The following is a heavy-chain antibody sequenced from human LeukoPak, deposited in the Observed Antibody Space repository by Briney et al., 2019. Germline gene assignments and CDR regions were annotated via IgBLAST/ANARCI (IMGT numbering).Heavy chain of an antibody. Sequence: GGSLRLSCAASGFTFSSSAMSWVRQAPGKGLEWVSSISGSGGSAYSAHSAKGGFTISRDNSKKTLYLQMNSLRAEDTALYYCAKGPLLWDWGQGTLVPVSS. D-gene: IGHD2/OR15-2a*01. V-gene: IGHV3-23*01. J-gene: IGHJ4*02. CDR3: AKGPLLWD. CDR1: GFTFSSSA. CDR2: ISGSGGSA.